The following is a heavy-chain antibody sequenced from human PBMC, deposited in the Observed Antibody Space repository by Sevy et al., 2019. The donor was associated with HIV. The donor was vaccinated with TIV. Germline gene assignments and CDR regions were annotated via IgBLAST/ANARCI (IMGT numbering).Heavy chain of an antibody. V-gene: IGHV1-18*01. CDR2: ISAYNGNT. CDR3: GRVGIAARDDYYFDY. Sequence: ASVKVSCKASGYTFTSYGISWVRQAPGQGLEWMGWISAYNGNTNYAQKLQGRVTMTTDTSTSTAYMERRSLRSDDTAVYYCGRVGIAARDDYYFDYWGQGTLVTVSS. D-gene: IGHD6-6*01. CDR1: GYTFTSYG. J-gene: IGHJ4*02.